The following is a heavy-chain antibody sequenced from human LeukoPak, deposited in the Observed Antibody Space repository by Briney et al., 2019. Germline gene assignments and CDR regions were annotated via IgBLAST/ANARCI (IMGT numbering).Heavy chain of an antibody. Sequence: GGSLRLSCAASGFIFSSYEMNWVRQAPGKGLEWVSYISSSGTTIYYADSVKGRFTISRDDSKSTLSLQMNSLRVEDTAVYYCARDLAWGAFDYWGQGTLVSVSS. J-gene: IGHJ4*02. V-gene: IGHV3-48*03. CDR3: ARDLAWGAFDY. CDR1: GFIFSSYE. CDR2: ISSSGTTI. D-gene: IGHD7-27*01.